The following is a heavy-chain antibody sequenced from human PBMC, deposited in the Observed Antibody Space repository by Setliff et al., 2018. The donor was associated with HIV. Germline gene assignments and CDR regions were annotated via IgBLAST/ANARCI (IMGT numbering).Heavy chain of an antibody. CDR1: GYTFTTYD. Sequence: ASVKVSCKASGYTFTTYDIRWVRQAPGQGLEWMGRINPRAGTTSYAQKFLGRVTMTRDTSTRKFYMELSSLRSEDTAAYYCARDPYESSGYHFDFWGQGTLVTVSS. CDR2: INPRAGTT. D-gene: IGHD3-22*01. V-gene: IGHV1-46*01. J-gene: IGHJ4*02. CDR3: ARDPYESSGYHFDF.